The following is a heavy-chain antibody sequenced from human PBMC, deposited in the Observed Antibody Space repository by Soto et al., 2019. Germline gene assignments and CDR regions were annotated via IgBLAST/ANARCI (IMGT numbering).Heavy chain of an antibody. CDR1: GGSFSGYY. CDR3: ARGQIAAAGRRNWFDP. V-gene: IGHV4-34*01. CDR2: INHSGST. J-gene: IGHJ5*02. Sequence: SETLSLTCAVYGGSFSGYYWSWIRQPPGKGLEWIGEINHSGSTNYNPSLKSRVTISVDTSKNQFYLKLSSVTAADTAVYYCARGQIAAAGRRNWFDPWGQGTLVTVSS. D-gene: IGHD6-13*01.